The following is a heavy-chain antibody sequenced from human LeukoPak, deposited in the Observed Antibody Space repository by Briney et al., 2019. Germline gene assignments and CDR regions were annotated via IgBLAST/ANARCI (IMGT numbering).Heavy chain of an antibody. CDR3: ARDPAMAYFDY. Sequence: PGGSLRLSCAASGFTFSSYAMHWVRQAPGKGLEWVAVISYDGSNTYYADSVKGRFTISRDNSKNTLYLQMNSLRAEDTAVYYCARDPAMAYFDYWGQGTLVTVSS. CDR1: GFTFSSYA. J-gene: IGHJ4*02. CDR2: ISYDGSNT. V-gene: IGHV3-30-3*01. D-gene: IGHD5-18*01.